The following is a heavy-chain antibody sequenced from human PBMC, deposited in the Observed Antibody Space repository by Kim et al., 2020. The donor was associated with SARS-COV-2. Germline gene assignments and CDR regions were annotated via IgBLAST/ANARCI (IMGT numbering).Heavy chain of an antibody. J-gene: IGHJ4*02. Sequence: ASVKVSCKTTGYTFKGFSIHWVRQAPGLGLEWVGRINPNTGASFLAQRFQGRVTMTRDTSINTAYMELRSLTSDDTAIYFCPRAQQSVVGYYPYYWGQGTRVTVSS. V-gene: IGHV1-2*06. CDR2: INPNTGAS. CDR1: GYTFKGFS. D-gene: IGHD3-3*01. CDR3: PRAQQSVVGYYPYY.